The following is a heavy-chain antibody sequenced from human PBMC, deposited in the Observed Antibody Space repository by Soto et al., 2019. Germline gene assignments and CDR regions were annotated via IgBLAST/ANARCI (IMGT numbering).Heavy chain of an antibody. CDR3: AHRLSGYNWNGGYFDY. CDR2: IYWDDDK. Sequence: QITLKESGPTRVKPTQTLTLTCTFSGFSLTSRPMGVGWIRQAPGKALEWLVVIYWDDDKRYSPSLKSRLTITXXTXGIXVVLTMTNMDPVDTATYYCAHRLSGYNWNGGYFDYWGQGALVTVSS. V-gene: IGHV2-5*02. CDR1: GFSLTSRPMG. J-gene: IGHJ4*02. D-gene: IGHD1-1*01.